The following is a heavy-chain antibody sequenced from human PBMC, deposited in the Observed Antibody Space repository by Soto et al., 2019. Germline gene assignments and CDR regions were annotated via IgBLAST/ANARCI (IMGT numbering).Heavy chain of an antibody. D-gene: IGHD3-3*01. CDR2: LYYSGST. Sequence: SETLSLTCTVSGGSVSSGSYYWSCIRQPPGKGLEYIGYLYYSGSTNYNPSLKSRVTISVDTPKNQFSLKLTSVTAADTAIYYCARGQAFWTGYYRMPYYFDYWGQGTLVTVSS. CDR1: GGSVSSGSYY. J-gene: IGHJ4*02. CDR3: ARGQAFWTGYYRMPYYFDY. V-gene: IGHV4-61*01.